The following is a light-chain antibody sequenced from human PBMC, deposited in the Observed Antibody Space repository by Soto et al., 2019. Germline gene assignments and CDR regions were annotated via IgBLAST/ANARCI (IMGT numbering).Light chain of an antibody. J-gene: IGLJ3*02. CDR2: HVN. V-gene: IGLV2-8*01. CDR3: SSYAGSNNWV. CDR1: STDVGNYNY. Sequence: QSALTQPPSASGSPGQSLTISCTGTSTDVGNYNYVSWYQQHPGKAPKLMISHVNRRPSGVPDRFSGSKSGNTASLTVSGLQAEDEADYYCSSYAGSNNWVFGGGTKVTVL.